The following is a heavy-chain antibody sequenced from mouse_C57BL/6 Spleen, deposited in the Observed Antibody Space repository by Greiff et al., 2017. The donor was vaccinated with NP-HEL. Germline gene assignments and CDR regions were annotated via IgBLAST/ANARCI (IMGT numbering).Heavy chain of an antibody. V-gene: IGHV1-80*01. Sequence: VKLMESGAELVKPGASVKISCKASGYAFSSYWMNWVKQRPGKGLEWIGQIYPGDGDTNYNGKFKGKATLTADKSSSTAYMQLSSLTSEDSAVYFCARIYDGYPGDYFDYWGQGTTLTVSS. CDR2: IYPGDGDT. CDR3: ARIYDGYPGDYFDY. J-gene: IGHJ2*01. D-gene: IGHD2-3*01. CDR1: GYAFSSYW.